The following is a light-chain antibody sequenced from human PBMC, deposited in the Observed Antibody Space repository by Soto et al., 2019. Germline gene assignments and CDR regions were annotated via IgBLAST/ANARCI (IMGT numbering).Light chain of an antibody. V-gene: IGKV3-20*01. CDR3: HQYGNSYT. Sequence: EIVLTQSPGTLSLSPGERATLSCRASQSVSSNYLAWYQQKPGQAPRLLIYDASTRATGIPDRFSGSGSGTDFTLTISRLEPEDLAVYYCHQYGNSYTFGQGTKVDIK. J-gene: IGKJ2*01. CDR1: QSVSSNY. CDR2: DAS.